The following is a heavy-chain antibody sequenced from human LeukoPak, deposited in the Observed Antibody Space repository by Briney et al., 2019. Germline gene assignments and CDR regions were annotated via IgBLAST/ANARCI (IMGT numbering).Heavy chain of an antibody. CDR1: GFTFSSYA. CDR2: ISYDGSNK. Sequence: PGGSLRLSCAASGFTFSSYAMHWVHQAPGKGLEWVAVISYDGSNKYYADSVKGRFTISRDNSKNTLYLQMNSLRAEDTAVYYCARKGVLDAFDIWGQGTMVTVSS. V-gene: IGHV3-30-3*01. D-gene: IGHD3-10*01. CDR3: ARKGVLDAFDI. J-gene: IGHJ3*02.